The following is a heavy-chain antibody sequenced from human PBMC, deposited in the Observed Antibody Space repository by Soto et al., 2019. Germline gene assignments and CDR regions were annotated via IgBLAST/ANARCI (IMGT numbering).Heavy chain of an antibody. CDR2: IYTSGST. CDR3: ARVRVVPAAIRYYYYGMDV. CDR1: GGSISSYY. V-gene: IGHV4-4*07. J-gene: IGHJ6*02. D-gene: IGHD2-2*02. Sequence: SETLSLTCTVSGGSISSYYWSWIRQPAGKGLEWIGRIYTSGSTNYNPSLKSRVTMSVDTSKNQFSLKLSSVTAADTAVYYCARVRVVPAAIRYYYYGMDVWGQGTTVTVSS.